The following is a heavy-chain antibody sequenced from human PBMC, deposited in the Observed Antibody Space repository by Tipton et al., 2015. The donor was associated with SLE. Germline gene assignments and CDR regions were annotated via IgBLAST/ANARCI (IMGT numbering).Heavy chain of an antibody. J-gene: IGHJ4*02. CDR3: ARSERFSGSWYYFDY. CDR2: IFHSGTT. D-gene: IGHD1-26*01. V-gene: IGHV4-38-2*02. CDR1: GYSISSGDY. Sequence: TLSLTCTVSGYSISSGDYWSWLRQPPGRGVEWIGSIFHSGTTYYKPSLESRVTISVDTSKNEFSLRLSSMTAADTAVYYCARSERFSGSWYYFDYWGQGTMVTVSS.